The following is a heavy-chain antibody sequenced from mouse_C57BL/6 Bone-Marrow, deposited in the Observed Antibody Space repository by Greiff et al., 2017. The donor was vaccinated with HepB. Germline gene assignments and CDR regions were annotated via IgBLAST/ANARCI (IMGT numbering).Heavy chain of an antibody. D-gene: IGHD6-1*01. CDR3: AGGGQGGGFAY. J-gene: IGHJ3*01. V-gene: IGHV1-81*01. CDR2: IYPRSGNT. Sequence: QVQLQQSGAELARPGASVKLSCKASGYTFTSYGISWVKQRTGQGLEWIGEIYPRSGNTYYNEKFKGKATLTADKSSSTSYMELRSLTSEDSAVYFCAGGGQGGGFAYWGQGTLVTVSA. CDR1: GYTFTSYG.